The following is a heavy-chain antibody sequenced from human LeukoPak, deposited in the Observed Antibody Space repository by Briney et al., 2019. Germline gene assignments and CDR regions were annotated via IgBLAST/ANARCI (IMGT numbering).Heavy chain of an antibody. J-gene: IGHJ4*02. D-gene: IGHD3-16*01. V-gene: IGHV4-39*01. CDR2: IYYSGST. CDR1: GVSISGSSYY. CDR3: ARHYEP. Sequence: SETLSLTCTVSGVSISGSSYYWGWIRQPPGKGLEWIGSIYYSGSTYYNPSLKSRVTISVDTSRNQFSLKLNSVTATDTAVYYCARHYEPWGQGTLVTVSS.